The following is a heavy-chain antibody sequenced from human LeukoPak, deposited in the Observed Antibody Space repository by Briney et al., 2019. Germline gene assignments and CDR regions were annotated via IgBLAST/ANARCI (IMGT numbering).Heavy chain of an antibody. D-gene: IGHD2-15*01. J-gene: IGHJ6*03. CDR3: AISCSGGSCYSKGNYYMDV. CDR2: INPNSGGT. Sequence: ASVKVSCKAPGYTFTGYYMHWVRQAPGQGLEWMGWINPNSGGTNYAQKLQGRVTMTRDTSISTAYMELSRLRSDDTAVYYCAISCSGGSCYSKGNYYMDVWGKGTTVTVSS. CDR1: GYTFTGYY. V-gene: IGHV1-2*02.